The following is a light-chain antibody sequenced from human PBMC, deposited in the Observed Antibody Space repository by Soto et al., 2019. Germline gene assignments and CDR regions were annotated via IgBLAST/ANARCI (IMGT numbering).Light chain of an antibody. CDR3: QHYGTSPLT. J-gene: IGKJ1*01. Sequence: EFVLTQSPGTLSLSPGERATLSCRASQSPSSSYYPWYQQKPGQAPRLLIYGVSSRATGIPDRFSGSGSGTDFTLTISRLEPEDFEVYFCQHYGTSPLTFGQGTKVEIK. CDR1: QSPSSSY. CDR2: GVS. V-gene: IGKV3-20*01.